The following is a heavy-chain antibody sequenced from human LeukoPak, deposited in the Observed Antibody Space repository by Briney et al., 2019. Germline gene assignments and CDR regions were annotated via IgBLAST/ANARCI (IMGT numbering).Heavy chain of an antibody. D-gene: IGHD2-2*02. CDR1: GFTFDDYG. V-gene: IGHV3-43*01. CDR3: TKGSNTWPSLFDY. J-gene: IGHJ4*02. Sequence: GGSLRLPCAASGFTFDDYGMSRVRQTPGKGLEWVSLINWDGGSTYYADSVKGRFAISRDNNKNSLYLQMTSLRTEDTALYYCTKGSNTWPSLFDYWGQGTLVTVSS. CDR2: INWDGGST.